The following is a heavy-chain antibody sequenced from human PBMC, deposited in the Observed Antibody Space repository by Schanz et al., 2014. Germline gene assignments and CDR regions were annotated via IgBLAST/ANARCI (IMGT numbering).Heavy chain of an antibody. CDR3: ASPSGYSDYGTYFDF. CDR2: ISGSGGST. CDR1: GFTVSSNH. D-gene: IGHD5-12*01. J-gene: IGHJ4*02. Sequence: EGQLAESGGGLVQPGGSLRLSCAVSGFTVSSNHMSWVRQAPGKGLEWVSAISGSGGSTYYADSVKGRFTISRDNSKNTLYLHMNTLRSEDTAVYYCASPSGYSDYGTYFDFWGQGTLVTVSS. V-gene: IGHV3-66*02.